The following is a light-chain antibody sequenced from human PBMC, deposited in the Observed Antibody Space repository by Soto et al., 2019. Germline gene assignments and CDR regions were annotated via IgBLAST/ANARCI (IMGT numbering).Light chain of an antibody. J-gene: IGKJ1*01. CDR1: QSINSN. V-gene: IGKV3-15*01. Sequence: EVVMTQSPATLSVSPGERATLSCRASQSINSNLAWYQQKPGQAPRLLIHGATTRATGIPGRFSGSGSGTEFTLTISSLQSEDIAVYYCQQYNNWPPLTFGQGTKVDIK. CDR3: QQYNNWPPLT. CDR2: GAT.